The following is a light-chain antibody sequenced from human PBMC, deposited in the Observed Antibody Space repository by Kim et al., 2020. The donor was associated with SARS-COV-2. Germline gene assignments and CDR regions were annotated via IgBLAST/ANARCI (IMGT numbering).Light chain of an antibody. V-gene: IGKV1-39*01. CDR1: QSISTY. CDR3: QQSYATVLT. CDR2: SAS. J-gene: IGKJ4*01. Sequence: DIPLTQSPSFLSASVGDTVTIACRASQSISTYLNWYQHRPGKAPKLLISSASRLHSGVPSRFSGSGSATDFTLTISSLQPEDFATYYCQQSYATVLTFGGGTKLEIK.